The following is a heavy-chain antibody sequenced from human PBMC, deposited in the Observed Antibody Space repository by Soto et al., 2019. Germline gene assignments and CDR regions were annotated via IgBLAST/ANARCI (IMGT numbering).Heavy chain of an antibody. J-gene: IGHJ4*02. CDR2: IHWNDDK. V-gene: IGHV2-5*01. CDR1: WFSLSAYGVR. CDR3: AHTKDSSGFLNS. Sequence: GXTLVTPTQTLTXTCSFSWFSLSAYGVRVIWFRQPPGETLEWLALIHWNDDKRYSPYLKSRLTITKDTSKNQVVLTLTNLDPLDKGTYFCAHTKDSSGFLNSWGQGILGTVSS. D-gene: IGHD3-22*01.